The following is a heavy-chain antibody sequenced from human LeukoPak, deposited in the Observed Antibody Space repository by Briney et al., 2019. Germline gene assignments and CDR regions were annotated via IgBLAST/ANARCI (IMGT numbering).Heavy chain of an antibody. Sequence: PSETLSLTCAVSGYSISSGYYWGWIRQPPGKGLEWIGNIYHSGKTFHNPSLKSRVTISVDTSKNQFFLKLSSLTAADTAVYYCARILGAYCSGNSCPDAFDIWGQGTMVTVSS. CDR1: GYSISSGYY. CDR3: ARILGAYCSGNSCPDAFDI. J-gene: IGHJ3*02. V-gene: IGHV4-38-2*01. CDR2: IYHSGKT. D-gene: IGHD2-15*01.